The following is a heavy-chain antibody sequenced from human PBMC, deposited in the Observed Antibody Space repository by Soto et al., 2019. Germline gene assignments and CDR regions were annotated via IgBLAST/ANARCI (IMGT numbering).Heavy chain of an antibody. J-gene: IGHJ6*03. CDR1: EFTFSNFS. CDR3: AREDYNYYYYMDV. Sequence: EVQLVESGGGLVQPGGSLRLSCAASEFTFSNFSMNWVRQAPGKGLEWVSYISSSSSPIYYADSVKGRFTISRDNAKNSLYLQMNSLRAEDTAVYYCAREDYNYYYYMDVCGKGTTVTVSS. V-gene: IGHV3-48*01. CDR2: ISSSSSPI.